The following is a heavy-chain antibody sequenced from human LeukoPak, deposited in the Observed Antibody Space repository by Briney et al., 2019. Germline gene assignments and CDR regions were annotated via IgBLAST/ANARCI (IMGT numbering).Heavy chain of an antibody. J-gene: IGHJ4*02. V-gene: IGHV3-7*01. CDR3: ARDHTVDGLVFDY. CDR2: IKQDGSEK. Sequence: PGGSLRLSCAASGFTFSDFWMNWVRQAPGKGLEGMASIKQDGSEKYYVDSVKGRFSISRDNAKNSLHLQMNSLRAEDTAVYYCARDHTVDGLVFDYWGQGILVTVSS. D-gene: IGHD6-19*01. CDR1: GFTFSDFW.